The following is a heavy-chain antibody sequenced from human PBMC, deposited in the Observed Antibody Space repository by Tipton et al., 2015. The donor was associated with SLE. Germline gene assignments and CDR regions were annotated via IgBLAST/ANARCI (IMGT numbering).Heavy chain of an antibody. CDR3: ARVRDTDNDAFDL. D-gene: IGHD5-18*01. CDR1: GGSISSSNW. V-gene: IGHV4-4*02. J-gene: IGHJ3*01. CDR2: IYHSGST. Sequence: TLSLTCAVSGGSISSSNWWSWVRQPPGKGLEWIGEIYHSGSTNYNPSLKSRVTISVDKSKNQFSLKLSSVTAADTAVYYCARVRDTDNDAFDLWGQGTMVTVSS.